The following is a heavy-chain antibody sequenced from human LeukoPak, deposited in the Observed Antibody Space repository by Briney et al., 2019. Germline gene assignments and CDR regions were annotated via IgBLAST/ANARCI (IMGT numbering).Heavy chain of an antibody. D-gene: IGHD5-24*01. Sequence: SETLSLTCTVSGGSLRNYYWSWIRQPPGKGLEWIGEINHSGSTNYNPSLKSRVTISVDTSKNQFSLKLSSVTAADTAVYYCARVRRPRGYNVFDYWGQGTLVTVSS. CDR1: GGSLRNYY. V-gene: IGHV4-34*01. CDR2: INHSGST. J-gene: IGHJ4*02. CDR3: ARVRRPRGYNVFDY.